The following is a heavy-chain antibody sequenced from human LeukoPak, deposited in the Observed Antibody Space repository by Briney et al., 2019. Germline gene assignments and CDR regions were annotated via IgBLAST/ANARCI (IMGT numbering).Heavy chain of an antibody. D-gene: IGHD3-3*01. CDR3: ARAAEVRFLEGENWFDP. CDR1: GGSISSYY. V-gene: IGHV4-4*07. J-gene: IGHJ5*02. Sequence: SETLSLTCTVSGGSISSYYWSWIRQPAGKGLEWIGRIYTSGSTNYNPSLKSRVAMSVDTSKNQFSLKLSSVTAADTAVYHCARAAEVRFLEGENWFDPWGQGTLVTVSS. CDR2: IYTSGST.